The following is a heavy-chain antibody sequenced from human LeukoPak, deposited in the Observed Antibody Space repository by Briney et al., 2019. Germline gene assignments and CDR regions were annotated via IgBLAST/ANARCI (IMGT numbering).Heavy chain of an antibody. Sequence: PGGSLRLSCAASGFTFSSHWMRWVRQAPGKGLERVANINQDGSEKYYVDSVKGRFIISRDNAKNSLYLQMNSLRAEDTAVYYCARDGFDEGIYFDYWGQGTLVTVSS. CDR3: ARDGFDEGIYFDY. V-gene: IGHV3-7*01. J-gene: IGHJ4*02. D-gene: IGHD3-9*01. CDR2: INQDGSEK. CDR1: GFTFSSHW.